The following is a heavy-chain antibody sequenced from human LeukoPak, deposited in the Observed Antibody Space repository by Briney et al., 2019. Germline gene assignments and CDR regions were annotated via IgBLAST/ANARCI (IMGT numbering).Heavy chain of an antibody. CDR1: GFTFSSYA. Sequence: GGSLRLSCAASGFTFSSYAMSWVRQAPGKGLEWVSAISGSGGSTYYADSVKGRFTISRDNSKNTLYLQMNSLRAEDTAVYYCAKDPTSGSSGWWDYWGQGTLVAVSS. V-gene: IGHV3-23*01. CDR2: ISGSGGST. J-gene: IGHJ4*02. D-gene: IGHD6-19*01. CDR3: AKDPTSGSSGWWDY.